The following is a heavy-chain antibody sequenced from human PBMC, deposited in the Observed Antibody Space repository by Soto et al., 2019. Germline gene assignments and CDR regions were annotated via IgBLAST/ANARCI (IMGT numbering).Heavy chain of an antibody. Sequence: GGSLRLSCAASGFTFSSYVMSWVRQAPGKWLEWVSAISRSGGSTYYADSVKGRFTISRDNSKNTLYLQMNSLRAEDTAVYYCAKPYGDYLYRDYWGQGXLVTVYS. CDR1: GFTFSSYV. V-gene: IGHV3-23*01. CDR2: ISRSGGST. D-gene: IGHD4-17*01. J-gene: IGHJ4*02. CDR3: AKPYGDYLYRDY.